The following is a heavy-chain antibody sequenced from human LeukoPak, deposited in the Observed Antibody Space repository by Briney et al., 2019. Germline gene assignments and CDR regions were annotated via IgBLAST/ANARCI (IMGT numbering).Heavy chain of an antibody. D-gene: IGHD3-22*01. CDR3: ASVSDSSGYYYDY. CDR2: INPNSGGT. J-gene: IGHJ4*02. V-gene: IGHV1-2*02. Sequence: GASVKVSCTASGYTFTGYYMHWVRQAPGQGLEWMGWINPNSGGTNYAQKFQGRVTMTRDTSISTAYMELSRLRSDDTAVYYCASVSDSSGYYYDYWGQGTLVTVSS. CDR1: GYTFTGYY.